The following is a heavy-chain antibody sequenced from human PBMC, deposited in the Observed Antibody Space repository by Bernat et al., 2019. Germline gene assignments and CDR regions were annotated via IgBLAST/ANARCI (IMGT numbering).Heavy chain of an antibody. CDR3: ARDLSGRSGDFDI. Sequence: QVQLVESGGGVVQPGRSLRLSCAASGFTFSSYGMHWVRPAPGKGLEWVAVIWYDGSNKSYPDSVKGRFTISRDNSKNTLYLQMNSLRAEDTAVYYCARDLSGRSGDFDIWGQGTMVTVSS. CDR1: GFTFSSYG. V-gene: IGHV3-33*01. D-gene: IGHD4-17*01. CDR2: IWYDGSNK. J-gene: IGHJ3*02.